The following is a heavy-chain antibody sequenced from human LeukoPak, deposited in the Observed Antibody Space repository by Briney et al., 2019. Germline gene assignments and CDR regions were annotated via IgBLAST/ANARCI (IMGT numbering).Heavy chain of an antibody. CDR2: IYYSGST. D-gene: IGHD6-13*01. Sequence: SETLSLTCTVSGGSISSGGYYWSWIRQHPGKGLEWIGYIYYSGSTYYNPSLKSRVTISVDTSKNQFSLKLSSVIAADTAVYYCARGGGSSWSKHNWFDPWGQGTLVTVSS. J-gene: IGHJ5*02. V-gene: IGHV4-31*03. CDR1: GGSISSGGYY. CDR3: ARGGGSSWSKHNWFDP.